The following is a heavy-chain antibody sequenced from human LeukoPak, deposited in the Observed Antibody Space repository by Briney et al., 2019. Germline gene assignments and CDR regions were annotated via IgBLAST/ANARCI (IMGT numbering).Heavy chain of an antibody. CDR2: INPNSGGT. V-gene: IGHV1-2*02. D-gene: IGHD5-24*01. CDR1: GYTFTGYY. CDR3: ARRGGYNPVDAFDI. J-gene: IGHJ3*02. Sequence: ASVKVSCKACGYTFTGYYMHCVRQAPGQGLEWMGGINPNSGGTNYAQKFQGRVTMTRDTSISTAYMELSRLRSDDTAVYYCARRGGYNPVDAFDIWGQGTMVTVSS.